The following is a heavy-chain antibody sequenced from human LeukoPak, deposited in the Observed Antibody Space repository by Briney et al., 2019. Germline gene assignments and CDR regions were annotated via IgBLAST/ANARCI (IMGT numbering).Heavy chain of an antibody. CDR3: TRRLEMPTVTESFDI. J-gene: IGHJ3*02. D-gene: IGHD5-24*01. Sequence: PGGSLRLSCAASGFTLSDSGIHWVRQASGKGLQWVGRIRSRGNNYATAYVASVKGRFTISRDDSENTAYLQMNSLKTEDSAVYFCTRRLEMPTVTESFDIWGRGTMITVSS. CDR2: IRSRGNNYAT. V-gene: IGHV3-73*01. CDR1: GFTLSDSG.